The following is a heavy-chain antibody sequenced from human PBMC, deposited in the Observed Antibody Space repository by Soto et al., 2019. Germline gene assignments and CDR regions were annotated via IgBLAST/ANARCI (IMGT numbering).Heavy chain of an antibody. J-gene: IGHJ4*02. V-gene: IGHV4-4*02. CDR1: GGSISSNNW. CDR2: IYHSGST. CDR3: ARRTDYYASSGTFDY. Sequence: QVQLQESGPGLVKPSGTLSLTFAVSGGSISSNNWGSCVRQPPGKGLEWIGEIYHSGSTNYNPSLESRVTILVDKSKNQFSLNLRSVTAADTAVYYCARRTDYYASSGTFDYWGQGTLVTVSS. D-gene: IGHD3-22*01.